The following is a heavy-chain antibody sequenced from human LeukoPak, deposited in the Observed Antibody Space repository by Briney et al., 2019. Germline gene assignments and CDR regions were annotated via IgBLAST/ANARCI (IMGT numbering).Heavy chain of an antibody. D-gene: IGHD2-15*01. CDR1: GFTFSSYS. Sequence: GGSLRLSCAASGFTFSSYSMNWVRQAPGKGLEWVSSISSSSSYIYYADSVKGRFTISRDNSKNTLYLQMNSLRAEDTAVYYCARVLLPLAFDIWGQGTMVTVSS. J-gene: IGHJ3*02. CDR3: ARVLLPLAFDI. CDR2: ISSSSSYI. V-gene: IGHV3-21*04.